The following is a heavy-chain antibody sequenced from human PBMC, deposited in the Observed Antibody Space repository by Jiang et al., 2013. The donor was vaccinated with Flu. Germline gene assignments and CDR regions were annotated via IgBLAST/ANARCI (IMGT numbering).Heavy chain of an antibody. CDR2: TYYRSKWYN. J-gene: IGHJ4*02. CDR1: NSDA. Sequence: NSDAWNWIRQSPSRGLEWLGRTYYRSKWYNDYAVSVKSRITINPDTSKNQFSLQLNSVTPEDTAVYYCARGVVRGVTPFDYWGQGTLVTVSS. D-gene: IGHD3-10*01. CDR3: ARGVVRGVTPFDY. V-gene: IGHV6-1*01.